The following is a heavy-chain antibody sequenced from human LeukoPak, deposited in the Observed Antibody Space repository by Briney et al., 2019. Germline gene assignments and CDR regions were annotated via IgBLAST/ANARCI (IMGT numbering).Heavy chain of an antibody. CDR1: GGSFSGYY. V-gene: IGHV4-34*01. CDR2: INHSGST. D-gene: IGHD2-2*01. CDR3: ARESNERYCSSTSCLEDAFDI. Sequence: PSETLSLTCAVYGGSFSGYYWSWIRRPPGKGLEWIGEINHSGSTNYNPSLKSRVTISVDTSKNQLSLKLSSVTAADTAVYYCARESNERYCSSTSCLEDAFDIWGQGTMVTVSS. J-gene: IGHJ3*02.